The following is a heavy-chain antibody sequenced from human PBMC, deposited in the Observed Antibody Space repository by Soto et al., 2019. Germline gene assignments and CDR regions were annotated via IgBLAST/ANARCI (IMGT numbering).Heavy chain of an antibody. CDR2: ISYDGSNK. CDR3: ARSSRGERVVKVDYYYGMYV. CDR1: GFTFSSYA. J-gene: IGHJ6*02. Sequence: QVQLVESGGGVVQPGRSLRLSCAASGFTFSSYAMHWVRQAPGKGLEWVAVISYDGSNKYYADSVKGRFTISRDNTKNTLYLQMNSLSGEDTGVYYCARSSRGERVVKVDYYYGMYVWGQGTTVVVSS. D-gene: IGHD3-3*01. V-gene: IGHV3-30-3*01.